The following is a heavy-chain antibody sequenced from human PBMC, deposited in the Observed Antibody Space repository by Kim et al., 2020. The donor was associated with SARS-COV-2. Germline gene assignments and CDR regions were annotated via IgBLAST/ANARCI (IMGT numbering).Heavy chain of an antibody. CDR3: AKGEAYYYDSRGAFDI. V-gene: IGHV3-9*01. J-gene: IGHJ3*02. Sequence: GGSLRLSCAASGFTFDDYAMHWVRQAPGKGLEWVSGISWNSGSIGYADSVKGRFTISRDNAKNSLYLQMNSLRAEDTALYYCAKGEAYYYDSRGAFDIWGQGTMVTVSS. CDR2: ISWNSGSI. CDR1: GFTFDDYA. D-gene: IGHD3-22*01.